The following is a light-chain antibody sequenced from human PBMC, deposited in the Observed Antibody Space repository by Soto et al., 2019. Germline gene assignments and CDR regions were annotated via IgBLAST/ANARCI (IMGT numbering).Light chain of an antibody. CDR1: RSDVGGYNY. J-gene: IGLJ2*01. Sequence: QSALTQPASVSGSPGQSITISCTGTRSDVGGYNYVSWDQQHPHPGKAPKLVIYDVSNRPSGVSNRCSGSKSGHTASLTISWLQAEDEADYYCSSYTSSSTQVFGGGTKLTVL. V-gene: IGLV2-14*03. CDR2: DVS. CDR3: SSYTSSSTQV.